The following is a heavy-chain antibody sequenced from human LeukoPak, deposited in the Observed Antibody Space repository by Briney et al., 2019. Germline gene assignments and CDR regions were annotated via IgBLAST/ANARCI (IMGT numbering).Heavy chain of an antibody. CDR3: ARGPGWTAAGTYFDY. CDR2: IKQDGSEK. J-gene: IGHJ4*02. Sequence: PGGSLRLSCAASGFIFSSYWMSWVRQAPGKGLEWVANIKQDGSEKYYVDSVKGRFTISRDNAKNSLYLQMNSLRAEDTAVYYCARGPGWTAAGTYFDYWGQGTLVTVSS. CDR1: GFIFSSYW. V-gene: IGHV3-7*01. D-gene: IGHD6-13*01.